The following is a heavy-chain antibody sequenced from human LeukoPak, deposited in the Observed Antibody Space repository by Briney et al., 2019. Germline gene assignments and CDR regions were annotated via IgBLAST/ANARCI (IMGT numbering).Heavy chain of an antibody. J-gene: IGHJ4*02. CDR1: GFTFSTYA. V-gene: IGHV3-64*01. CDR3: AKAGGGCGGDCYNYYFDY. D-gene: IGHD2-21*02. Sequence: GGSLRLSCAASGFTFSTYAIHWVRQAPGKGLEFVSAISSNGGNTYHANSVRGRFTISRDNSKNTLYLQMGSLRAEDMAVYYCAKAGGGCGGDCYNYYFDYWGQGTLVTVSS. CDR2: ISSNGGNT.